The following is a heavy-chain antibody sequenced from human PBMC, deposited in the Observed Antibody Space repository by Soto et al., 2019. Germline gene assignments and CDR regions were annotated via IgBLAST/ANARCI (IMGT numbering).Heavy chain of an antibody. CDR2: ISSSSSYI. D-gene: IGHD3-9*01. CDR1: GFTFSSYS. CDR3: ARDPYYDILTGRIRYYNWFDP. J-gene: IGHJ5*02. V-gene: IGHV3-21*01. Sequence: PGGSLRLSCAASGFTFSSYSMNWVRQAPGKGLEWVSSISSSSSYIYYADSVKGRFTISRDNAKNSLYLQMNSLRAEDTAVYYCARDPYYDILTGRIRYYNWFDPWGQRALVTVSS.